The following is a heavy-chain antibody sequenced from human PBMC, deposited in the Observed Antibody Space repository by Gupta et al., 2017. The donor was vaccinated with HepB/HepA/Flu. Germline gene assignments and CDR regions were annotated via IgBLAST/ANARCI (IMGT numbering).Heavy chain of an antibody. V-gene: IGHV1-18*01. CDR1: GYTFTSYG. J-gene: IGHJ6*03. D-gene: IGHD2-2*01. CDR3: GRWGPMYYDMDV. Sequence: QVPLVQSGGEVKNPGASVKLSCKASGYTFTSYGFTWVRQPPGQGLEWIGWISAYNGKTEDAKKFQGRVNMTTDTSTSTAYMELRSLRADDTAVYYCGRWGPMYYDMDVWGKGTKVSVSS. CDR2: ISAYNGKT.